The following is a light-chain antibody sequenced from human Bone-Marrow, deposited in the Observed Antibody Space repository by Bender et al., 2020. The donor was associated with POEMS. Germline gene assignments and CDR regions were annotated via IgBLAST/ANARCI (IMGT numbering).Light chain of an antibody. CDR2: YDD. J-gene: IGLJ3*02. V-gene: IGLV1-36*01. Sequence: QSVVTQPPSLSEAPRQRVTISCSGSSSNIGNHGVNWYQQLPGEAPKLLIYYDDLLTPGVSDRFSASKSGTSASLAISELQSEDDALYYCSAWDDSLSGWVFGGETKQNV. CDR3: SAWDDSLSGWV. CDR1: SSNIGNHG.